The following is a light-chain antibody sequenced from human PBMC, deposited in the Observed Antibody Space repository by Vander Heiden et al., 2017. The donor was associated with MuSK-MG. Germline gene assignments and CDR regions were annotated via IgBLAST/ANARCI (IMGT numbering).Light chain of an antibody. CDR3: QQGHSFPLT. V-gene: IGKV1-12*01. CDR2: AAS. CDR1: QSISSW. J-gene: IGKJ4*01. Sequence: DIQMTQSPPSAFASVGDRVTITCRASQSISSWLVWYQQKPGKAPKLLVYAASGLRAGVPSRFSGGDSGTNFTLTISSLQPKDFATCYCQQGHSFPLTFGGGTKVEIK.